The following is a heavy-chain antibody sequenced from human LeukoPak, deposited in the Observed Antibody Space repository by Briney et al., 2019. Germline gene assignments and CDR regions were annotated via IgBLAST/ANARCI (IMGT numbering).Heavy chain of an antibody. D-gene: IGHD6-13*01. CDR2: INHSGST. Sequence: PSETLSLTCAVYGGSFSGYYWSRIRQPPGKGLEWIGEINHSGSTNYNPSLKSRVTISVDTSKNQFSLKLNSVTAADTAVYYCARDHSSSWPLYDAFDIWGQGTMVTVSS. CDR1: GGSFSGYY. V-gene: IGHV4-34*01. CDR3: ARDHSSSWPLYDAFDI. J-gene: IGHJ3*02.